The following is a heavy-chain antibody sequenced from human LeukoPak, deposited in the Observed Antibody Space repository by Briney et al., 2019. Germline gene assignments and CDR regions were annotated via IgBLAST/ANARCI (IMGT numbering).Heavy chain of an antibody. CDR3: AKDSAPAAMSDFDY. D-gene: IGHD2-2*01. CDR1: GFSFSSYS. J-gene: IGHJ4*02. CDR2: ISGSGGST. V-gene: IGHV3-23*01. Sequence: PGGSLRLSCAASGFSFSSYSMSWVRQAPGKGLEWVSAISGSGGSTYYADSVKGRFTISRDNSKNTLYLQMNSLRAEDTAVYYCAKDSAPAAMSDFDYWGQGTLVTVSS.